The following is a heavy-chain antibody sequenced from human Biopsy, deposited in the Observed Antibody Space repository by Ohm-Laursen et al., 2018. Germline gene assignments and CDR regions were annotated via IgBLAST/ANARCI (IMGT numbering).Heavy chain of an antibody. J-gene: IGHJ5*02. CDR1: GFTFTNYA. CDR3: AKGRSGGTGHGNWFDP. D-gene: IGHD3-10*01. V-gene: IGHV3-23*01. Sequence: GSLRLSCAASGFTFTNYAMCWVRQAPGKGLEWVSSISASDDSKYYGDSVKGWFTISRDSSTNTLYLQMNGLRVEDTAVYYCAKGRSGGTGHGNWFDPWGQGTLVIVSS. CDR2: ISASDDSK.